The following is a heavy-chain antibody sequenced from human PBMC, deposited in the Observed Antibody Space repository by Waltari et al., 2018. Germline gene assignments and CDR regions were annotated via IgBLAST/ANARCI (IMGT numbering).Heavy chain of an antibody. J-gene: IGHJ4*02. CDR2: ISSTGTYT. CDR3: ARAGRNGYSYLDY. V-gene: IGHV3-21*01. D-gene: IGHD2-15*01. CDR1: GFTSNLTH. Sequence: EVNLVESGGGPVRPEGSSRLPCASSGFTSNLTHINWVRQAPGKGLEWVSLISSTGTYTFYADSVKGRFSISRDNAQTSVYLQLNSLKIEDTAVYYCARAGRNGYSYLDYWGQGTLVTVST.